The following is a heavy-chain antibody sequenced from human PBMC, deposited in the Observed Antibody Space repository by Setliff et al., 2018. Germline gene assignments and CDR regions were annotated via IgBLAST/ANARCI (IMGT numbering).Heavy chain of an antibody. CDR2: INPDSGAT. CDR1: GYTFTAYY. CDR3: ARDRDVIAHSFDY. D-gene: IGHD2-21*01. Sequence: ASVKVSCKASGYTFTAYYMHWVRQAPGQGPEWMGWINPDSGATNFAQKFQGRVTMTRDTSTTTAYMDLNSLRSDDMATYFCARDRDVIAHSFDYWGQGTLVTVSS. J-gene: IGHJ4*02. V-gene: IGHV1-2*02.